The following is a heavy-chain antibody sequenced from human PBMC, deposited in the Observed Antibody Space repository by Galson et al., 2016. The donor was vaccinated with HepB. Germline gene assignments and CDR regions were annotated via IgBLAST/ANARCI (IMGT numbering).Heavy chain of an antibody. D-gene: IGHD2-2*01. Sequence: SLRLSCAASGVTLRSYAMSWVRQAPGKGLEWVSVISGNGGSTYYADSVKGRFTISRDNSKNTLLLQMNSLRAEDTAVYYCAKGVCSTTSCYPGDWFDPWGQGTLVTVSS. J-gene: IGHJ5*02. CDR3: AKGVCSTTSCYPGDWFDP. V-gene: IGHV3-23*01. CDR2: ISGNGGST. CDR1: GVTLRSYA.